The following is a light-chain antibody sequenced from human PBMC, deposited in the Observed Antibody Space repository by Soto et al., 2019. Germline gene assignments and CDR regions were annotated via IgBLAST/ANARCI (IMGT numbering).Light chain of an antibody. Sequence: QSALTQPPSASGSPGQSVTISCTGTSSDVGGYNYVSWYQQHPGKAPKLMIYEVSKRPSGVPDRFSGSKSGNTASLTVSGLQAEAEADYFCSSYAGSTVFGTGTKVTLL. J-gene: IGLJ1*01. CDR1: SSDVGGYNY. CDR2: EVS. CDR3: SSYAGSTV. V-gene: IGLV2-8*01.